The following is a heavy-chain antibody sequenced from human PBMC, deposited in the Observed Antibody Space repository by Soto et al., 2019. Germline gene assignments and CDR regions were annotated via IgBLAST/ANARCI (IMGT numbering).Heavy chain of an antibody. CDR3: ARVVTVVKSFHYWYFDL. CDR2: NIPIFGTT. Sequence: QVQLVQSGAEVKKPGSSVKVSCKASGGTFSSYAISWVRQAPGQGLEWMGGNIPIFGTTNYAQKFQGRVTITADESTSTAYMELSSLRSEDTAMYYCARVVTVVKSFHYWYFDLWGRGTLVTVSS. CDR1: GGTFSSYA. J-gene: IGHJ2*01. D-gene: IGHD2-15*01. V-gene: IGHV1-69*12.